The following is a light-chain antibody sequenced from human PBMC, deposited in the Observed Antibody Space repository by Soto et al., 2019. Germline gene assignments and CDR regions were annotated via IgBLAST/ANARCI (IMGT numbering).Light chain of an antibody. CDR1: SSGVGGYNY. CDR2: DVS. J-gene: IGLJ1*01. Sequence: QSVLTQPASVSGSPGQSITISCTGTSSGVGGYNYVSWYQQHPGKAPKFMIYDVSNRPSGVSTRFSGSKSGSTASLTISGLQAEDEADYYCNSYTTSNTRQIVFGTGTKVTVL. V-gene: IGLV2-14*01. CDR3: NSYTTSNTRQIV.